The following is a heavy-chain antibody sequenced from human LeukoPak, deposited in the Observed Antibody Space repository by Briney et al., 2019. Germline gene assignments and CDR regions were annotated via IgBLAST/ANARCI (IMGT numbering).Heavy chain of an antibody. V-gene: IGHV3-9*03. CDR1: GFTFSSYA. D-gene: IGHD6-6*01. Sequence: GGSLRLSCAASGFTFSSYAMSWVRQAPGKGLEWVSGISWNSGSIDYADSVKGRFTISRDNAKNSLYLQMNSLRAEDMALYYCAKDRGSSSRSFYFDYWGQGTLVTVSS. CDR3: AKDRGSSSRSFYFDY. CDR2: ISWNSGSI. J-gene: IGHJ4*02.